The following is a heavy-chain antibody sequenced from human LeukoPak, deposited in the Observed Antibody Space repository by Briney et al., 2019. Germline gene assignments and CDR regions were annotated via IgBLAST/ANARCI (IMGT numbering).Heavy chain of an antibody. CDR2: IIPIFGTA. CDR1: GYTFTSYG. D-gene: IGHD6-13*01. Sequence: SVKVSCKASGYTFTSYGISWVRQAPGQGLEWMGGIIPIFGTANYAQKFQGRVTITADESTSTAYMELSSLRSEDTAVYYCARDGSIAAAGPNNWFDPWGQGTLVTVSS. V-gene: IGHV1-69*13. CDR3: ARDGSIAAAGPNNWFDP. J-gene: IGHJ5*02.